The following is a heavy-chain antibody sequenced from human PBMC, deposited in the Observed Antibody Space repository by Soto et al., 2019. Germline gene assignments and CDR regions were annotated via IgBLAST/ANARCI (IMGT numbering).Heavy chain of an antibody. CDR3: ARDLITMVRGVIISYNWFDP. V-gene: IGHV1-69*13. Sequence: ASVKVSCKASGGTFSSYAISWVRQAPGQGLEWMGGIIPIFGTANYAQKFQGRVTITADESTSTAYMELSSLRSEDTAVYYCARDLITMVRGVIISYNWFDPWGQGTLVTVSS. D-gene: IGHD3-10*01. CDR2: IIPIFGTA. CDR1: GGTFSSYA. J-gene: IGHJ5*02.